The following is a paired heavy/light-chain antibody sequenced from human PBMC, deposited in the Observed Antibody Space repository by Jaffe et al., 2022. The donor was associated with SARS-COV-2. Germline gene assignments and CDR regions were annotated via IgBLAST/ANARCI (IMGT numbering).Heavy chain of an antibody. Sequence: QVQLQQWGAGLLKPSETLSLTCAVYGGSFSGYYWSWIRQPPGKGLEWIGEINHSGSTNYNPSLKSRVTISVDTSKNQFSLKLSSVTAADTAVYYCARGRRKVTIFGVADRRQPTYYYYGMDVWGQGTTVTVSS. J-gene: IGHJ6*02. CDR3: ARGRRKVTIFGVADRRQPTYYYYGMDV. V-gene: IGHV4-34*01. D-gene: IGHD3-3*01. CDR1: GGSFSGYY. CDR2: INHSGST.
Light chain of an antibody. V-gene: IGKV1-9*01. CDR1: QGISSY. Sequence: DIQLTQSPSFLSASVGDRVTITCRASQGISSYLAWYQQKPGKAPKLLIYAASTLQSGVPSRFSGSGSGTEFTLTISSLQPEDFATYYCQQLNSYLGLTFGPGTKVDIK. CDR2: AAS. J-gene: IGKJ3*01. CDR3: QQLNSYLGLT.